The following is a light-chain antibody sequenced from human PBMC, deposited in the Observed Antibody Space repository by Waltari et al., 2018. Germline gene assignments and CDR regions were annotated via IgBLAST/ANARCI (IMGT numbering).Light chain of an antibody. CDR1: SGSVSTSNY. CDR3: ALYMSSGISV. V-gene: IGLV8-61*01. J-gene: IGLJ2*01. Sequence: TVVTQEPSLSVSPGGTVTLTCGLRSGSVSTSNYPSWYLQTPGQPPRMLIYSTNTRPSGVPDRFSGSILGNKAALTITGAQADDESDYYCALYMSSGISVFGGGTRLTVL. CDR2: STN.